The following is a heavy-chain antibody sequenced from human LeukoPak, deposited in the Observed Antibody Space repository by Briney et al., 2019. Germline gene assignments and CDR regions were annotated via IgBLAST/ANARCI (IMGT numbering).Heavy chain of an antibody. Sequence: PSETLSLTCTVSGGSISSGNYYWSWIRQPPGKGLEWIGYIDYSGSTYYNPSLKSRLTISRDTQKNQFSLKLTSVTGEDTAVYYCAREVIVWGQGTLVTVSS. V-gene: IGHV4-30-4*01. CDR1: GGSISSGNYY. D-gene: IGHD3-22*01. CDR3: AREVIV. CDR2: IDYSGST. J-gene: IGHJ4*02.